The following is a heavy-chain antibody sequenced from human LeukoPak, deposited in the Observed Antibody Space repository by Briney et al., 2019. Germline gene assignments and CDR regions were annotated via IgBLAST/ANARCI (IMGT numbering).Heavy chain of an antibody. V-gene: IGHV3-15*01. Sequence: PGGSLRLSCAASGFTFSSYAMNWVRQAPGKGLEWVGRIKSKTDGGTTDHAAPVKGRFTVSRDDSKNTLYLQMNSLKTEDTAVYYCNTGRSSSCLDCWGQGTLVTVSS. CDR1: GFTFSSYA. J-gene: IGHJ4*02. CDR3: NTGRSSSCLDC. CDR2: IKSKTDGGTT. D-gene: IGHD6-13*01.